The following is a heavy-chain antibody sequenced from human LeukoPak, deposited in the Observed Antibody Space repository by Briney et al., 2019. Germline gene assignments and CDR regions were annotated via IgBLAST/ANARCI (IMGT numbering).Heavy chain of an antibody. CDR1: GFTFSNAW. Sequence: PGGSLRLSCAASGFTFSNAWMSWVRQAPGKGLEWVGRIKSKTDGGTTDYAAPVKGRFTISRDDSKNTLYLQMNSLKTEDTAVYYCTTDLVWWLRVNDYWGQGTLVTVSS. V-gene: IGHV3-15*01. D-gene: IGHD5-12*01. CDR3: TTDLVWWLRVNDY. CDR2: IKSKTDGGTT. J-gene: IGHJ4*02.